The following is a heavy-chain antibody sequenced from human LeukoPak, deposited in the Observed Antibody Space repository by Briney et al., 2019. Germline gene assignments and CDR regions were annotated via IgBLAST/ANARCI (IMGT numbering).Heavy chain of an antibody. Sequence: SQTLSLTCTVSGGSISSSNYSWSWIRQPSGKGLEWIGRIYTIGSTNYNPSLKSRVSISVDTSKNQFSLKLSSVTAADTAVYYCARGLWFGDENPPYFDYWGQGTLVTVSS. CDR3: ARGLWFGDENPPYFDY. V-gene: IGHV4-61*02. J-gene: IGHJ4*02. D-gene: IGHD3-10*01. CDR2: IYTIGST. CDR1: GGSISSSNYS.